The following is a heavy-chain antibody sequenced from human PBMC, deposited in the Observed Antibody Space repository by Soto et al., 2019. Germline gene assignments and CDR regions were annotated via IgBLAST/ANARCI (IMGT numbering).Heavy chain of an antibody. CDR3: ARDRSTYGGGGTGEVKDNWCDP. V-gene: IGHV4-59*01. CDR2: AYYSGST. CDR1: GGSISHYY. J-gene: IGHJ5*02. Sequence: SETLSLTCTVSGGSISHYYWSWIRQSPGKGLEWIGYAYYSGSTDYNPSLKSRVTMSVDTSKNQVSLKLNSVTTADTAVYYCARDRSTYGGGGTGEVKDNWCDPWGPGTLVTVSS. D-gene: IGHD2-8*01.